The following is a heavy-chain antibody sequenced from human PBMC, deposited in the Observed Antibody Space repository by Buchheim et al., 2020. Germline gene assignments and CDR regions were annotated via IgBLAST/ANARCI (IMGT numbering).Heavy chain of an antibody. CDR3: ARERGTTVTRAAFDY. J-gene: IGHJ4*02. D-gene: IGHD4-17*01. CDR1: GFTFSSYA. CDR2: ISYDGSNK. Sequence: QVQLVESGGGVVQPGRSLRLSCAASGFTFSSYAMHWVRQAPGKGLEWVAVISYDGSNKYYADSVKGRFTISRDNSKNTPYLQMNSLRAEDTAVYYCARERGTTVTRAAFDYWGQGTL. V-gene: IGHV3-30-3*01.